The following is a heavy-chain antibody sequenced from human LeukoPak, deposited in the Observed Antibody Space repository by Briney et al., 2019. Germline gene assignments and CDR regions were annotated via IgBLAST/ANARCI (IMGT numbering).Heavy chain of an antibody. Sequence: GSLRLSCEASGFIFSSYGMSWVRQAPGKGLEWVSGISGGGGSTYSADSVKGRFTISRDNSRNTLYLQMNSLRAEDTAVYYCAKDQEYSTSSLDYWGLGTLVTVSS. CDR1: GFIFSSYG. D-gene: IGHD6-6*01. V-gene: IGHV3-23*01. CDR3: AKDQEYSTSSLDY. CDR2: ISGGGGST. J-gene: IGHJ4*02.